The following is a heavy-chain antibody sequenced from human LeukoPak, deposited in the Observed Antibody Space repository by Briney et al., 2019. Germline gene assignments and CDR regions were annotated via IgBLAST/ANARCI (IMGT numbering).Heavy chain of an antibody. Sequence: ASVKVSCKASGYTFTSYGISWVRQGPGQGLEWMGWISAYNGNTNYAQKLQGRVTMTTDTSTSTAYMELRSLRSDDTAVYYCARDTRDYDILTGTAVDYWGQGTLVTVSS. CDR1: GYTFTSYG. J-gene: IGHJ4*02. V-gene: IGHV1-18*01. CDR3: ARDTRDYDILTGTAVDY. CDR2: ISAYNGNT. D-gene: IGHD3-9*01.